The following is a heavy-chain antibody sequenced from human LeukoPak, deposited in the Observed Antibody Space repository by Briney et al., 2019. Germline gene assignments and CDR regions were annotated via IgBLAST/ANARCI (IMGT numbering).Heavy chain of an antibody. V-gene: IGHV1-2*02. CDR3: ARSAPDGYYDSSGYSPLHY. Sequence: ASVKVSCKASGYTFTGYYMHWVRQAPGQGLEWMGWINPNSGGTNYAQKFQGRVTMTRDTSISTAYMELSRLRSDDTAVHYCARSAPDGYYDSSGYSPLHYWGQGTLVTVSS. CDR2: INPNSGGT. CDR1: GYTFTGYY. D-gene: IGHD3-22*01. J-gene: IGHJ4*02.